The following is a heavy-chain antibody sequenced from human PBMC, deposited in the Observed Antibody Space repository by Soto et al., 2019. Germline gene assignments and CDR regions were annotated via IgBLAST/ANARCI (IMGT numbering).Heavy chain of an antibody. J-gene: IGHJ4*02. CDR3: ARGGKWELLLRL. CDR1: GFSFSDYG. Sequence: QVQLVESGGGVVRPGTSLRLSCEGSGFSFSDYGMNGVRQAPGKGLEWVAVIWYDGSVTHYADSVKGRFTISRDISKNTLYLQMNSLRVEDTAVYFCARGGKWELLLRLWGQGTLVTVSS. V-gene: IGHV3-33*01. D-gene: IGHD1-26*01. CDR2: IWYDGSVT.